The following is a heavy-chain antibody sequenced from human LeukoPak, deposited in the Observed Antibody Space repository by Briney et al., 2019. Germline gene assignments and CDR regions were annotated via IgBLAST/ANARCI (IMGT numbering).Heavy chain of an antibody. D-gene: IGHD2-15*01. V-gene: IGHV3-64*01. J-gene: IGHJ4*03. Sequence: GGSLRLSCAASGFTFSSSAMHWVRQAPGKGLEYVSAISSNGGTTYYANSVKGRFTISRDKSKNTLYLQMGSLRAEDMAVYYCARGSYCSGGSCYSAYWGQGTLVTVSS. CDR1: GFTFSSSA. CDR3: ARGSYCSGGSCYSAY. CDR2: ISSNGGTT.